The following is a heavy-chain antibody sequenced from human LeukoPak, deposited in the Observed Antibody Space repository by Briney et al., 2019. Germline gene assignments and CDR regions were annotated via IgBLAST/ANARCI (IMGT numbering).Heavy chain of an antibody. Sequence: GGSLRLSCAASGFNFGDHWMSWVRQAPGKGLEWVANIKEDGSDKAYVDSVKGRFTISRDNAKNSLYLRLDSLRADDTAVHYCARGDRGYAESLYWGQGTLVVVSA. CDR3: ARGDRGYAESLY. V-gene: IGHV3-7*02. CDR1: GFNFGDHW. D-gene: IGHD5-12*01. CDR2: IKEDGSDK. J-gene: IGHJ4*02.